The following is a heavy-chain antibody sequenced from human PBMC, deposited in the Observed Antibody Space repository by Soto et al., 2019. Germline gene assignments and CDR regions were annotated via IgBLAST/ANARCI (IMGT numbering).Heavy chain of an antibody. Sequence: PGGSLRLSCAASGFTFSSYSMNWVRQAPGKGLEWVSSISSSSSYIYYADSVKGRFTISRDNAKNSLYLQMNSLRAEDTAVYYCARFRMTTVHESWVPNWLDPWGQGTLVTVSS. CDR2: ISSSSSYI. CDR1: GFTFSSYS. D-gene: IGHD4-17*01. CDR3: ARFRMTTVHESWVPNWLDP. V-gene: IGHV3-21*01. J-gene: IGHJ5*02.